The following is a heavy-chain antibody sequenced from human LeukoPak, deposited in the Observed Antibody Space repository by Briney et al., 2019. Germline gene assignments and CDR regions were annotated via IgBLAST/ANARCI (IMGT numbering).Heavy chain of an antibody. CDR3: ARSPQGTATTANWLDP. V-gene: IGHV4-39*07. CDR2: IYYSGST. CDR1: GGSIRSSSYY. D-gene: IGHD4-17*01. J-gene: IGHJ5*02. Sequence: SETLSLTCTISGGSIRSSSYYWGWIRQPPGKGLEWIGSIYYSGSTNYNPSLKSRVTVSLDTSKNQFSLNLISVTAADTAVYYCARSPQGTATTANWLDPWGQGTLVTVSS.